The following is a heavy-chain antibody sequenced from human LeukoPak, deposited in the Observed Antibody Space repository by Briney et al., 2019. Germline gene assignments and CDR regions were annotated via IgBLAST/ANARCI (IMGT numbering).Heavy chain of an antibody. CDR2: IYYRGST. D-gene: IGHD6-19*01. J-gene: IGHJ4*02. CDR3: ARDWGSSGGLGVGY. CDR1: GGSISSYF. Sequence: PSETLSLTCTVSGGSISSYFWSWIRKPPGKGLEWIGYIYYRGSTNYNPSLKSRVTISVDTSKNHFSLNLSSVTAADTAVYYCARDWGSSGGLGVGYWGQGALVTVSS. V-gene: IGHV4-59*01.